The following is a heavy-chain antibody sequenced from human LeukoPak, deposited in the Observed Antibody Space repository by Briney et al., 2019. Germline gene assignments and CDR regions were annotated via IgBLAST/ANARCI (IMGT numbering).Heavy chain of an antibody. CDR1: GFTFSSYY. CDR3: AKARCFDY. D-gene: IGHD5-24*01. J-gene: IGHJ4*02. V-gene: IGHV3-23*01. Sequence: SAESLTLSCAASGFTFSSYYMSWVRQAPGRGLEWVADISGSGDSAYYPYSVKGRFTISRDNSKNTLYLQMNSLRAEDTAVYYCAKARCFDYWGQGTLVTVSS. CDR2: ISGSGDSA.